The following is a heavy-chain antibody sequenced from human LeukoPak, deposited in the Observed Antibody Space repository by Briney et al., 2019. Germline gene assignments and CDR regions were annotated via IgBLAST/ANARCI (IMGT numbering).Heavy chain of an antibody. D-gene: IGHD3-22*01. J-gene: IGHJ4*02. CDR1: GGSFSSYY. CDR2: INHSGSN. V-gene: IGHV4-34*01. CDR3: ARGQDYYDSSGYTIPEL. Sequence: SETLSLPCAASGGSFSSYYWSWIRQPPGKGLEWIGEINHSGSNNTYPSLKSQVTKPGGTSKKQFYLKLSSGPAAGTAVYDWARGQDYYDSSGYTIPELWGQGTLVTVSS.